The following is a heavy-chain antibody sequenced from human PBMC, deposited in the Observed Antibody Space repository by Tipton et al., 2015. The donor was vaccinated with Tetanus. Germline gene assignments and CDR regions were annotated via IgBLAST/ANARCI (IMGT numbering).Heavy chain of an antibody. CDR3: AKDMGSGYFFHWYFDL. D-gene: IGHD3-22*01. CDR2: ISFDGSTK. J-gene: IGHJ2*01. V-gene: IGHV3-30*18. CDR1: GFTFSSYG. Sequence: SLRLSCAASGFTFSSYGMHWVRQAPGKGLEWVAAISFDGSTKYYADSVKGRLTISRDNSKNTLYLQMNSLRAEDTAVCYCAKDMGSGYFFHWYFDLWGRGTLATVSS.